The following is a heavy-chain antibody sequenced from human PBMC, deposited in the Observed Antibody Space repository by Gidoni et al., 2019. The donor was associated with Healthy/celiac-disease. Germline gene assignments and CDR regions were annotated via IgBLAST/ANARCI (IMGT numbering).Heavy chain of an antibody. CDR3: AKGRPGIAVAGRNYYYGMDV. CDR2: ISGSGGST. J-gene: IGHJ6*02. CDR1: GSTFSSYA. D-gene: IGHD6-19*01. V-gene: IGHV3-23*01. Sequence: EVQLLESGGGLVQPGGSLRLSCAASGSTFSSYAMIWVRPAPGKGLEWVSAISGSGGSTYYADSVKGRFTISRDNSKNTLYLQMNSLRAEDTAVYYCAKGRPGIAVAGRNYYYGMDVWGQGTTVTVSS.